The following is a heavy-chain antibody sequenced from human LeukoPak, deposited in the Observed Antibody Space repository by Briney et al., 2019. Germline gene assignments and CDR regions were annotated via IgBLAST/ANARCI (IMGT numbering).Heavy chain of an antibody. V-gene: IGHV3-30*03. CDR3: ARDVSGLDDFYVMDV. J-gene: IGHJ6*02. D-gene: IGHD1-1*01. CDR2: ISNDGSNK. CDR1: GFTFSRFD. Sequence: GGSLRLSCAASGFTFSRFDMHWGRQAPGKGLEWVAIISNDGSNKDYEDSVKGRFTISRDNSKNTLYLQMNSLRPEDTAVYYCARDVSGLDDFYVMDVWGQGTTVTVSS.